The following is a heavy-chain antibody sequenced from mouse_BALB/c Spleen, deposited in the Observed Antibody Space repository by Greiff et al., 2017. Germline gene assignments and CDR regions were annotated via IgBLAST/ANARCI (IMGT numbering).Heavy chain of an antibody. J-gene: IGHJ4*01. D-gene: IGHD2-14*01. V-gene: IGHV3-8*02. Sequence: VQLKESGPSLVKPSQTLSLTCSVTGDSITSGYWNWIRKFPGNKLEYMGYISYSGSTYYNPSLKSRISITRDTSKNQYYLQLNSVTTEDTATYYCARKQNYRSAYAMDYWGQGTSVTVSS. CDR2: ISYSGST. CDR3: ARKQNYRSAYAMDY. CDR1: GDSITSGY.